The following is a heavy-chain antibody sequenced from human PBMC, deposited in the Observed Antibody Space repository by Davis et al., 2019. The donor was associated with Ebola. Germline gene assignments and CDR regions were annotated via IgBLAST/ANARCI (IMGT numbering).Heavy chain of an antibody. V-gene: IGHV4-59*12. CDR1: SGSISGYY. D-gene: IGHD1-14*01. CDR3: ARGRDHAKSGVY. CDR2: IYYSGST. J-gene: IGHJ4*02. Sequence: SETLSLTCTVSSGSISGYYWSWIRQPPGKGLEWIGCIYYSGSTNYNPSLKSRVTISIDTSKNQFSLNLNSVTAADTAVYYCARGRDHAKSGVYWGQGILVTVSS.